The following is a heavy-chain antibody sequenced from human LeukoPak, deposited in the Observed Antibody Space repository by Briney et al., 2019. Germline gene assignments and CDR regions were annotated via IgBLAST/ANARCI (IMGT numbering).Heavy chain of an antibody. CDR3: ARGEIVAVAGTTGGYYYYGMDV. V-gene: IGHV1-69*13. J-gene: IGHJ6*04. Sequence: ASVKVSCKVSGGTFSSYAISWVRQAPGQGLEWMGGIIPIFGTANYAQKFQGRVTITADESTSTAYMELSSLRSEDTAVYYCARGEIVAVAGTTGGYYYYGMDVWGKGTTVTVSS. CDR1: GGTFSSYA. D-gene: IGHD6-19*01. CDR2: IIPIFGTA.